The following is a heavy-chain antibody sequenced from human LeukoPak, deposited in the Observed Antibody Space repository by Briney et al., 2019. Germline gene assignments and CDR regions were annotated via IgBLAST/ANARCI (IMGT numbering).Heavy chain of an antibody. CDR3: ARDLVPYYDILTGYWGY. Sequence: SETLSLTCTVSGGSISSYYWSWIRQPPGKGLEWIGYIYYSGSTNYNPSLKSRVTISVDTSKNQFSLKLSSVTAADTAVYYCARDLVPYYDILTGYWGYWGQGTLVTVSS. J-gene: IGHJ4*02. D-gene: IGHD3-9*01. CDR2: IYYSGST. V-gene: IGHV4-59*12. CDR1: GGSISSYY.